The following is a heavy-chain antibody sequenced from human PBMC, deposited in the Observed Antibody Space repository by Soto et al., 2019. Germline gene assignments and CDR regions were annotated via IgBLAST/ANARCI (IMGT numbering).Heavy chain of an antibody. Sequence: PGGSLRLSCAASGFTFSSYAMSWVRQAPGKGLEWVSAISGSGGSTYYADSVKGRFTISRDNSKNTLYLQMNSLRAEVTSVYYCAKVVGYSSGMYFDYWGQGTLVTVSS. CDR1: GFTFSSYA. V-gene: IGHV3-23*01. CDR3: AKVVGYSSGMYFDY. J-gene: IGHJ4*02. CDR2: ISGSGGST. D-gene: IGHD6-19*01.